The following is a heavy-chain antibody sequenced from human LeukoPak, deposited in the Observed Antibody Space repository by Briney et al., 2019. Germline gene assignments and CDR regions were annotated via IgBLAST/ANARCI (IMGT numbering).Heavy chain of an antibody. CDR3: AKGGCSASCYSTY. V-gene: IGHV3-7*03. CDR2: IKQDGSEK. Sequence: GGSLRLSCAASGFTFSSYWMSWVRQAPGKGLEWVANIKQDGSEKYYVDSVKGRFTISRDNAKNSLYLHMNSVRAEDTAVYYCAKGGCSASCYSTYWAQGTLVTVSS. CDR1: GFTFSSYW. D-gene: IGHD2-2*02. J-gene: IGHJ4*02.